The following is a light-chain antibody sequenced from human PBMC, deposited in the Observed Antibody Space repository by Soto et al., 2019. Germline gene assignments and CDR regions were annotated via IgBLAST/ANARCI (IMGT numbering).Light chain of an antibody. CDR3: SSYAISTPYS. Sequence: QSVLTQPASVSGSPGQSITISCTGTSSDVGGYDYVSWYQLHPGKAPKLMVFEVSNRPSGVSYRFSGSKSGNTASLTISGLQAEDEADYFCSSYAISTPYSFGTGTKVTVL. V-gene: IGLV2-14*01. CDR2: EVS. J-gene: IGLJ1*01. CDR1: SSDVGGYDY.